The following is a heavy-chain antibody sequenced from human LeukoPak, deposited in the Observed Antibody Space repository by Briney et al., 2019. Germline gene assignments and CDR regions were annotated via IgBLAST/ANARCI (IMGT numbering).Heavy chain of an antibody. CDR2: IYYRGST. CDR1: GGSISSSSYY. J-gene: IGHJ4*02. V-gene: IGHV4-39*01. CDR3: ASFYGSGGPFDY. Sequence: PSETLSLTCTVSGGSISSSSYYCVWIRQPPGKGLEWIGSIYYRGSTYYNPSLKNRVTISVDTSKNQFSLKLTSVTAADTAVYYCASFYGSGGPFDYWGQGTLVTVSS. D-gene: IGHD3-10*01.